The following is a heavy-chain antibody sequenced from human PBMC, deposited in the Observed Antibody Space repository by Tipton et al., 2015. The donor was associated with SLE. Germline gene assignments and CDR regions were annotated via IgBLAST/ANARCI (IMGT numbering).Heavy chain of an antibody. CDR2: ISSSGSTI. D-gene: IGHD5-12*01. V-gene: IGHV3-48*03. CDR1: GFTFSSYE. CDR3: ARSGWLTRAFDI. Sequence: GSLRLSCAASGFTFSSYEMNWVRQAPGKGLEWVSYISSSGSTIYYADSVKGRFTISRDNAKNSLYLQMNSLRAEDTAVYYCARSGWLTRAFDIWGQGTMVTVSS. J-gene: IGHJ3*02.